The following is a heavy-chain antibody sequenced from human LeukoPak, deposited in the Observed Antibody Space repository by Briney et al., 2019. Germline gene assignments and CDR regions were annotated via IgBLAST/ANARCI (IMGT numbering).Heavy chain of an antibody. V-gene: IGHV3-21*01. Sequence: PGGSLRLSCAASGFTFSSYGINWVRQAPGKGLEWASSISNSGSYLSYAESVKGRFSISRDNAKNSLYLQMNNLRAEDTAVYYCARWAPQYYFDYWGQGALVTVSS. CDR2: ISNSGSYL. CDR1: GFTFSSYG. J-gene: IGHJ4*02. CDR3: ARWAPQYYFDY.